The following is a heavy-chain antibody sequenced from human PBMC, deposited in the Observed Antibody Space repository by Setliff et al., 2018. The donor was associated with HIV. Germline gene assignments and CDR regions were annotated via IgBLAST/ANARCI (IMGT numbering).Heavy chain of an antibody. D-gene: IGHD2-2*01. CDR3: AKENQRVTSVDY. V-gene: IGHV3-30*02. CDR1: GFTFRNYG. J-gene: IGHJ4*02. Sequence: GSLKISCAASGFTFRNYGMHWVRQAPGKGLEWVAFIRLDGSDKFYADSVKGRFTISRDNSKNTLFLQMNSLRSEDTAVYYCAKENQRVTSVDYWGQGTPVTVSS. CDR2: IRLDGSDK.